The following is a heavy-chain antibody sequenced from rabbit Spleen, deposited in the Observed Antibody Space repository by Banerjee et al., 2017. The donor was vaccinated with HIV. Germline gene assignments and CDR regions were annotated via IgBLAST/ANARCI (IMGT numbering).Heavy chain of an antibody. J-gene: IGHJ6*01. V-gene: IGHV1S40*01. D-gene: IGHD8-1*01. CDR3: ARDTGSSFSSYGMNL. Sequence: QSLEESGGDLVKPGASLTLTCKASGFTLSSYYMCWVRQAPGKGLEWIACVYGGSSGTTYYASWAKGRFTISKTSSTTVTLQMTSLTAADTATYFCARDTGSSFSSYGMNLWGPGTLVTVS. CDR2: VYGGSSGTT. CDR1: GFTLSSYY.